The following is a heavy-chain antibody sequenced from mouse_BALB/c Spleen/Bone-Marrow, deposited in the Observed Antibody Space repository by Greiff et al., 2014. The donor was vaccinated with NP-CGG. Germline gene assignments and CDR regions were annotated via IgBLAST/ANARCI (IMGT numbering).Heavy chain of an antibody. CDR3: NAHITTVSY. D-gene: IGHD1-1*01. CDR1: GFNIKDYY. Sequence: EVKLMESGAELVRSGASVKLSCTASGFNIKDYYMHWVKQRPEQGLEWTGWIDPENGDTEYVPKFQGKATMTAGTSSNTAYLQLSGLTSEDTAVYYCNAHITTVSYWGQGTTLTVSS. J-gene: IGHJ2*01. CDR2: IDPENGDT. V-gene: IGHV14-4*02.